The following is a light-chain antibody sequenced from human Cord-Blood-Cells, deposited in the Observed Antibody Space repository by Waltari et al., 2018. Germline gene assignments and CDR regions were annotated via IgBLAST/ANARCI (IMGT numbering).Light chain of an antibody. J-gene: IGKJ3*01. CDR3: QQYNNWPPVT. CDR2: GAS. CDR1: QSVSST. Sequence: EIVMTQSPATLSVSPGARATLSCRASQSVSSTLAWYQQKPGQAPRLLIYGASTRATGIPARFSGSGSGTEFTLTISSLQSEDYAVYYCQQYNNWPPVTFGPGTKVDIK. V-gene: IGKV3-15*01.